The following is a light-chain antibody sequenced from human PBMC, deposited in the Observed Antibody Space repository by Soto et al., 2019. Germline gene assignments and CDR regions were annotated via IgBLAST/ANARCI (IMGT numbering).Light chain of an antibody. J-gene: IGKJ1*01. CDR1: QSVSSSY. Sequence: EIVLTQSPATLSLSPGERATLSCRASQSVSSSYLAWYQQKPGQAPRLLIYGASSRDTGIPDRFSGSGSGTDFTLTISRLEPEDFAVYYCQQYCSSPWTFGQGTKVEIK. CDR2: GAS. CDR3: QQYCSSPWT. V-gene: IGKV3-20*01.